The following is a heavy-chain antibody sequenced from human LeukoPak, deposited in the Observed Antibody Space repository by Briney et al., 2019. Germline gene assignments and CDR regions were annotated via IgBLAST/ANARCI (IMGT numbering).Heavy chain of an antibody. D-gene: IGHD6-19*01. CDR2: INYSGST. V-gene: IGHV4-59*01. J-gene: IGHJ5*02. CDR3: ARDGAVAGGGRWFDP. Sequence: SETLSLTCTASSGSIITYYWSWIRQPPGKGLEWIGYINYSGSTDYNPSLKSRVTISVDTSKNQFSLKLTSVTAADTAVYYCARDGAVAGGGRWFDPWGQGTLVTVSS. CDR1: SGSIITYY.